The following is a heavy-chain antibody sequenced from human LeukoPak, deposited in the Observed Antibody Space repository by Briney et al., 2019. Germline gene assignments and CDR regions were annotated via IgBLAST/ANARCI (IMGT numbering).Heavy chain of an antibody. Sequence: GGSLRLSCAASRFTFSNYWMSWVRQAPGKGLEWVANIKQDGSEIYYVDSVKGRFTISRDNAKNSLYLQMNSLRAEDTAVYYCARSSAAGFDYWSQGTLVTVSS. V-gene: IGHV3-7*01. D-gene: IGHD6-13*01. CDR3: ARSSAAGFDY. J-gene: IGHJ4*02. CDR2: IKQDGSEI. CDR1: RFTFSNYW.